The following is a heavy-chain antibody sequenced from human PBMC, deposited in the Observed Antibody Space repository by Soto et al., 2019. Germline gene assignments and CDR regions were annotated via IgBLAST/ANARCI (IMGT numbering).Heavy chain of an antibody. D-gene: IGHD6-13*01. J-gene: IGHJ4*02. Sequence: SETLSLTCTVSGGSISSSSYYWGWIRQPPGKGLEWIGSIYYSGSTYYNPSLKSRVTISVDTSKNQFSLKLSSVTAADTAVYYCARHSGSSWHEKYYFDYWGQGTLVTVSS. CDR2: IYYSGST. CDR1: GGSISSSSYY. V-gene: IGHV4-39*01. CDR3: ARHSGSSWHEKYYFDY.